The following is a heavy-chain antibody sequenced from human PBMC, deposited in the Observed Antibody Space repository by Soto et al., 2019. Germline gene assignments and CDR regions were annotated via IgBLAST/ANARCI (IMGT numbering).Heavy chain of an antibody. D-gene: IGHD5-12*01. CDR1: GFTFSSYA. J-gene: IGHJ3*02. CDR2: ISGSGAST. CDR3: AKVREVDAIWADAVDI. Sequence: EVQLLESGGGLVQPGGSLRLSCAASGFTFSSYAMTWVRQAPGKGLEWVSVISGSGASTYYADSVKGRFTISRDNSKNTQYLQMKRLRARDTALYYCAKVREVDAIWADAVDIWVQGTMVTVSS. V-gene: IGHV3-23*01.